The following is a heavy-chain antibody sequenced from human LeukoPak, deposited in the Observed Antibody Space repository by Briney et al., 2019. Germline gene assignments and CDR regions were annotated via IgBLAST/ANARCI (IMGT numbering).Heavy chain of an antibody. V-gene: IGHV4-30-4*01. J-gene: IGHJ4*02. CDR3: ARGAGDYGDYEGSWSFDY. D-gene: IGHD4-17*01. Sequence: SETLSLTCTVSGGSISSGDYYWSWIRQPPGKGLEWIGYIYYSGSTYYNPSLKSRVTISVDTSKNQFSLKLSSVTAADTAVYYCARGAGDYGDYEGSWSFDYWGQGTLVTVSS. CDR1: GGSISSGDYY. CDR2: IYYSGST.